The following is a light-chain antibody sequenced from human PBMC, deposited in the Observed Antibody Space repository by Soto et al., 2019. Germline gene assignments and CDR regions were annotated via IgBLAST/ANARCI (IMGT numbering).Light chain of an antibody. CDR2: EVS. CDR3: SSKTSSSSPFV. V-gene: IGLV2-14*01. CDR1: TSDVGAYNY. Sequence: QSALTQPASVSGSPGQSITISCTGSTSDVGAYNYVSWYKHHPGPAPQLMIYEVSNRPSGVSNRFSGSKSGNTASLTISGLQADDEGDYYCSSKTSSSSPFVFGTGTKLTVL. J-gene: IGLJ1*01.